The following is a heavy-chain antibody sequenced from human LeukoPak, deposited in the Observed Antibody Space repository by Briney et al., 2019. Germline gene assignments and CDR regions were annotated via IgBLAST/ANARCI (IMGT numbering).Heavy chain of an antibody. J-gene: IGHJ5*02. V-gene: IGHV4-39*07. D-gene: IGHD6-13*01. Sequence: PSETLSLTCTVSGGSISSSSYCWGWIRQPPGKGLEWIGSIYYSGSTYYTPSLKSRVTISVDTSKNQFSLKLSSVTAADTAVYFCASSSSWYRNWFDPWGQGTLVTVSS. CDR2: IYYSGST. CDR3: ASSSSWYRNWFDP. CDR1: GGSISSSSYC.